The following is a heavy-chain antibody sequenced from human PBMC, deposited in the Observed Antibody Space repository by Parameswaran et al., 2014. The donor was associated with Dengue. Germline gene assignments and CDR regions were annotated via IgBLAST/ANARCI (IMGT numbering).Heavy chain of an antibody. J-gene: IGHJ4*02. CDR3: ARDPRYCSSTSCYLD. Sequence: VRQAPGKGLEWIGYIYYSGSTYYNPSLKSRVTISVDTSKNQFSLKLSSVTAADTAVYYCARDPRYCSSTSCYLDWGQGTLVTVSS. CDR2: IYYSGST. V-gene: IGHV4-31*02. D-gene: IGHD2-2*01.